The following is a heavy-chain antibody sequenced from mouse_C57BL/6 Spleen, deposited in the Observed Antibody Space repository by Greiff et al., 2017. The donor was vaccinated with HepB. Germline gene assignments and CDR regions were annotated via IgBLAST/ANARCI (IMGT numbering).Heavy chain of an antibody. V-gene: IGHV5-6*01. CDR1: GFTFSSYG. D-gene: IGHD1-1*01. Sequence: EVKLVESGGDLVKPGGSLKLSCAASGFTFSSYGMSWVRQTPDKRLEWVATISSGGSYTYYPDSVKGRFTISRDNAKNTLYLQMSSLKSEDTAMYYCARPVTTGWYFDVWGTRTTVTVSS. J-gene: IGHJ1*03. CDR3: ARPVTTGWYFDV. CDR2: ISSGGSYT.